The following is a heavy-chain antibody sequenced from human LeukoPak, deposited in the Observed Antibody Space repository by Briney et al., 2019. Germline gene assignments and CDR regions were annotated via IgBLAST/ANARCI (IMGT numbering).Heavy chain of an antibody. CDR1: GGSFSAYY. Sequence: SETLSLTCAVYGGSFSAYYWSWVRQPPGKGLEWIGEINHTGSTKYNPSLKSRVTISGDTSMNQLSLKVMSVTAADTAVYYCARVSRGANSGYYYDDYWGQGTLVTVSS. J-gene: IGHJ4*02. D-gene: IGHD5-12*01. CDR3: ARVSRGANSGYYYDDY. CDR2: INHTGST. V-gene: IGHV4-34*01.